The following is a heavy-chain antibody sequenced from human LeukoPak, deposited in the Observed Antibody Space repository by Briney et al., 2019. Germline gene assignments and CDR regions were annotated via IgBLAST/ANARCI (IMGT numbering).Heavy chain of an antibody. Sequence: SQTLSLTCAVSGGSISSGGYSWSWIRQPPGKGLEWIGYIYHSGSTYYNPSLKSRVTISVDRSKNQFSLKLSSVTAADTAVYYCARASVLDGDNWFDPWGQGTLVTVSS. CDR2: IYHSGST. D-gene: IGHD4-17*01. CDR3: ARASVLDGDNWFDP. CDR1: GGSISSGGYS. J-gene: IGHJ5*02. V-gene: IGHV4-30-2*01.